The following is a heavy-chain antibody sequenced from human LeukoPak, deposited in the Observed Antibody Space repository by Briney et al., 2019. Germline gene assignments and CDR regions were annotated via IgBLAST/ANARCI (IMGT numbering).Heavy chain of an antibody. D-gene: IGHD3-22*01. CDR3: VRDYDSSGYYGIRYYYYYGMDV. Sequence: GGSLRLSCAASGFTFSNYWMSWVRKAPGKELEWVANIKQDGSEIYYVDSVKGRFTISRDNAKNSLYLQMNSLRAEDTDVYYCVRDYDSSGYYGIRYYYYYGMDVWGQGTTVTVSS. CDR2: IKQDGSEI. J-gene: IGHJ6*02. V-gene: IGHV3-7*03. CDR1: GFTFSNYW.